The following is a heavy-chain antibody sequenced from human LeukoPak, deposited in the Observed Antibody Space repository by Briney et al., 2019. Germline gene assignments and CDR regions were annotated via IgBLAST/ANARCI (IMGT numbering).Heavy chain of an antibody. V-gene: IGHV3-30*04. J-gene: IGHJ4*02. CDR3: ARARLAYYYDSSGGY. Sequence: GGSLRLSCAASGFTFSSYAMHWVRQAPGKGLEWVAVISYDGSNKYYADSVKGRFTISRDNSKNTLYLQMNSLRAEDTAVYYCARARLAYYYDSSGGYWGQGTLVTVSS. CDR2: ISYDGSNK. D-gene: IGHD3-22*01. CDR1: GFTFSSYA.